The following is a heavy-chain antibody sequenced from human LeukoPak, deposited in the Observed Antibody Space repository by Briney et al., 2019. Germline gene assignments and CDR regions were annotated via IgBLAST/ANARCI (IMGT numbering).Heavy chain of an antibody. J-gene: IGHJ6*02. CDR2: ISYDGSNK. CDR3: ARGLGLLTDYYYGMDV. Sequence: GRSLRLSCAASGITFNRYAMHWVRQAPGKGLEWVAVISYDGSNKYYTDSVKGRFTISRDNSKNTVSLQMNSLRAEDAAVYYCARGLGLLTDYYYGMDVWGQGTTVTVSS. D-gene: IGHD3-16*01. CDR1: GITFNRYA. V-gene: IGHV3-30-3*01.